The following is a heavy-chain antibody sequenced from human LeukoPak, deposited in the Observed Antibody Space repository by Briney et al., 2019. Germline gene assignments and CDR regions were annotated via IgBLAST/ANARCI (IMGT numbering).Heavy chain of an antibody. CDR3: ARDRKVVARPRPGNGFDP. J-gene: IGHJ5*02. D-gene: IGHD2-15*01. V-gene: IGHV3-30*04. CDR1: GFTFSSYA. CDR2: ISYDGSNK. Sequence: GGSLRLSCAASGFTFSSYAMHWVRQAPGKGLEWVAVISYDGSNKYYADSVKGRFTISRDNSKNTLYLQMNSLRAEDTAVYYCARDRKVVARPRPGNGFDPWGQGTLVTVSS.